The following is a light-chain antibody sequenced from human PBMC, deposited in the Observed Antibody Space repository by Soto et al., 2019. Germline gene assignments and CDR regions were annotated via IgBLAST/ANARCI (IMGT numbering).Light chain of an antibody. V-gene: IGKV1-17*01. J-gene: IGKJ4*01. Sequence: DIQMTHSPSSLFASEGDRVPITCRASQGIGNDLGWYKQKPGKAPKRLIYAVSSLQSGVPSRFSGSRSGTEITLTISSLQPEDFATYYCLQHNSYPLTFGGGTKVEIK. CDR2: AVS. CDR1: QGIGND. CDR3: LQHNSYPLT.